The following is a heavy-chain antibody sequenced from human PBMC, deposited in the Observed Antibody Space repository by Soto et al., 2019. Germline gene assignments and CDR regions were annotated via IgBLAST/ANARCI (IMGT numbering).Heavy chain of an antibody. Sequence: EVQLLESGGGLEQRGGSLRLSCAASGFTFSNYAINWVRLAPGKGLEWVSGISGGGGSTYYADSVKGRFTIFRDTSKNTVFLQMNSLRADDTAVYYCAKGFIVVVTVLRPDDAFDVSGQGTMVIVSS. J-gene: IGHJ3*01. D-gene: IGHD2-21*02. V-gene: IGHV3-23*01. CDR3: AKGFIVVVTVLRPDDAFDV. CDR1: GFTFSNYA. CDR2: ISGGGGST.